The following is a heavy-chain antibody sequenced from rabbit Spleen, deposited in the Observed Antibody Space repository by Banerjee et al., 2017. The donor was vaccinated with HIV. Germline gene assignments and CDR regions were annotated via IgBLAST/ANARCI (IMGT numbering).Heavy chain of an antibody. V-gene: IGHV1S7*01. D-gene: IGHD8-1*01. J-gene: IGHJ4*01. Sequence: ESGGDLVKPGGSLKLSCKASGFDFSNYMSWVRQAPGKGLEWIGYIDPVFGITYYANWVNGRFSISRENAQNTVFLQMTSLTAADTATYFCARDGAGGSYFALWGPGTLVTVS. CDR3: ARDGAGGSYFAL. CDR1: GFDFSNY. CDR2: IDPVFGIT.